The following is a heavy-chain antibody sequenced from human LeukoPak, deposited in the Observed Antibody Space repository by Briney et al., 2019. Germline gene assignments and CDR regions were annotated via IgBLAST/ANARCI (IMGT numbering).Heavy chain of an antibody. Sequence: SETLSLTCTVSGGSITNYYRSWIRQPPGKGVEWIGRMFSTGSTNYNPSLKSRVTMSVDTSQNQFSLKLSSVTAADTAVYYCARGLVYSSGYYYGMDVWGRGTTVTVSS. V-gene: IGHV4-4*07. CDR3: ARGLVYSSGYYYGMDV. J-gene: IGHJ6*02. D-gene: IGHD6-19*01. CDR2: MFSTGST. CDR1: GGSITNYY.